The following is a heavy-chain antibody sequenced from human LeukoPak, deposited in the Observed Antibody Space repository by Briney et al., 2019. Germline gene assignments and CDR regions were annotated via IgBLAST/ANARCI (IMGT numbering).Heavy chain of an antibody. J-gene: IGHJ3*02. CDR1: GFTFDDYA. CDR2: ISWNSGNI. CDR3: AKDISGGNPLDAFDI. Sequence: GGSLRLSCAAPGFTFDDYAMHWVRQAPGKGLEWVSGISWNSGNIGYADSVKGRFTISRDNAKNSLYLQMNSLRAEDTALYYCAKDISGGNPLDAFDIWGQGTMVTVSS. V-gene: IGHV3-9*01. D-gene: IGHD4-23*01.